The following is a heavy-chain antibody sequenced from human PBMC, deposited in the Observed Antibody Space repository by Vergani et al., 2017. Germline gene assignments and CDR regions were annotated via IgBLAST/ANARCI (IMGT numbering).Heavy chain of an antibody. V-gene: IGHV3-23*01. CDR2: ISGSGGST. J-gene: IGHJ3*02. CDR1: GFTFSSYA. D-gene: IGHD1-7*01. Sequence: EVQLLESGGGLVQPGGSLRLSCAASGFTFSSYAMSWVRQPPGKGLEWVSAISGSGGSTYYADAVKGRFTISRDNSKNTLYLQMNSLRAEDTAVYYCAKDLVNRMNNWNYGGDAFDIWGQGTMVTVSS. CDR3: AKDLVNRMNNWNYGGDAFDI.